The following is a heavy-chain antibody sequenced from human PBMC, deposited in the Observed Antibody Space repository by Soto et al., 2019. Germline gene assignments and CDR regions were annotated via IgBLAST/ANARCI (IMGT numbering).Heavy chain of an antibody. J-gene: IGHJ4*02. D-gene: IGHD2-15*01. CDR1: GDSISTYY. Sequence: QVQLQESGPGLVKPSETLSLTCAVSGDSISTYYCMWIRQPPGKGLESIGYLYYGRSANYNPSLKSRVTLSANTSTNQCSLTLSSMTAADTAVYYCALGSMAVVPEYWGQGTLVTVSS. V-gene: IGHV4-59*01. CDR2: LYYGRSA. CDR3: ALGSMAVVPEY.